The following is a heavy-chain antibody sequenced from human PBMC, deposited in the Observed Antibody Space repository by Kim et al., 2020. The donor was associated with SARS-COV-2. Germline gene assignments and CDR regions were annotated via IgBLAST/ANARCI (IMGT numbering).Heavy chain of an antibody. V-gene: IGHV3-30*04. D-gene: IGHD2-2*01. Sequence: GGSLRLSCAASGFTFSTYAMHWVRQAPGKGLEWVAVISYDGSNKYYADSVKGRFTISRDNSKNTLYLQMNSLRTEDTAVYYCAKDVDIVVVPAAMTPSHFDYWGQGTLVTVSS. J-gene: IGHJ4*02. CDR2: ISYDGSNK. CDR1: GFTFSTYA. CDR3: AKDVDIVVVPAAMTPSHFDY.